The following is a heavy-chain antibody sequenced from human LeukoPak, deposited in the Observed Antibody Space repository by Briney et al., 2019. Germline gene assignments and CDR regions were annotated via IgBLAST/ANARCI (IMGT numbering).Heavy chain of an antibody. V-gene: IGHV3-53*05. Sequence: GGSLRLSCAASGFTVSTNYMSWVRQAPGKKLEWVSDIYSDGSTFYADSVKGRFTISRDNSKNTLYLQMNSLRAEDTAVYYCAKDFSSWSYFDYWGQGTLVTVSS. D-gene: IGHD6-13*01. CDR3: AKDFSSWSYFDY. CDR1: GFTVSTNY. CDR2: IYSDGST. J-gene: IGHJ4*02.